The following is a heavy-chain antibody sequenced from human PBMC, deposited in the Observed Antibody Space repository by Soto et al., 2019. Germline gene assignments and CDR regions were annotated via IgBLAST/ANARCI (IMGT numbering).Heavy chain of an antibody. J-gene: IGHJ1*01. CDR1: GGSISSDDYY. V-gene: IGHV4-30-4*01. D-gene: IGHD3-22*01. CDR2: IHSSGSI. CDR3: ARDLDGLHDDTSGPFPRPG. Sequence: SETLSLTCTVSGGSISSDDYYWSWIRQAPGRGLEWIGYIHSSGSIYYNPSLKSRATMSIDPAGNQFSLKVSSVTVADTAVDYCARDLDGLHDDTSGPFPRPGWGQGTLVTVSS.